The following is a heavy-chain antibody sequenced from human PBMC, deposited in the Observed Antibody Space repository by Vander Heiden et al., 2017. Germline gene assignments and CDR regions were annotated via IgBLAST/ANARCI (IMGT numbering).Heavy chain of an antibody. CDR2: IWYDGSNK. V-gene: IGHV3-33*01. CDR1: AFTFGSYG. CDR3: ARDTHCTNGVCQDY. D-gene: IGHD2-8*01. J-gene: IGHJ4*02. Sequence: QVQLVESGGGVVQPGGSLRLTCAASAFTFGSYGMHWVRQAPGKGLEWVAVIWYDGSNKYYADSVKGRFTISRDNSKNTLYLQMNSLRAEDTAVYYCARDTHCTNGVCQDYWGQGTLVTVSS.